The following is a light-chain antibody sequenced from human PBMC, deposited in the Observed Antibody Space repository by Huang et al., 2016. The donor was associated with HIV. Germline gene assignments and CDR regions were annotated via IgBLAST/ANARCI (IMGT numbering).Light chain of an antibody. CDR3: QQRSNWPPLT. J-gene: IGKJ4*01. CDR1: QSISTF. V-gene: IGKV3-11*01. CDR2: DAS. Sequence: EIVLTQSPATLSLSPGDRATLSCRASQSISTFFAWYQHKPGQAPRLLNYDASTRAAGIPPRFSGSGSGTDFTLTISSLEPEDFAIYYCQQRSNWPPLTFGGGTKVEIK.